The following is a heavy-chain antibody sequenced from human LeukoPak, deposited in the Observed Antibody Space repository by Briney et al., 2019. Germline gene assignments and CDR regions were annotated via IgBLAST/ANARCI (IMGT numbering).Heavy chain of an antibody. CDR2: TFHSGRT. CDR1: NYSLSKGYY. J-gene: IGHJ4*02. CDR3: ARGAGIYSVYDSPFGY. V-gene: IGHV4-38-2*02. Sequence: SETLSLTCSVSNYSLSKGYYWGWIRQPPGKGLEWIGNTFHSGRTYYNPSLKSRVIISVHTSKNQFSLRLSSVTAADTAVYYCARGAGIYSVYDSPFGYWGQGTLVTVSS. D-gene: IGHD5/OR15-5a*01.